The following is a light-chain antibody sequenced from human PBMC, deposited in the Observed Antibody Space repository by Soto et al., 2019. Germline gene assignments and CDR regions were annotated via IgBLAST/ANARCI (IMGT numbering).Light chain of an antibody. V-gene: IGLV2-8*01. Sequence: QSVLTQPPSASGSPGQSVTISCTGTSSDVGGYNYVSWYQQHPGKAPKLMIYEVSKRPSGVPDRFSGSKSGNTASLTVSGLQAEDEADYYCSSYAGNSKGVFGGGTQLTVL. CDR2: EVS. J-gene: IGLJ2*01. CDR1: SSDVGGYNY. CDR3: SSYAGNSKGV.